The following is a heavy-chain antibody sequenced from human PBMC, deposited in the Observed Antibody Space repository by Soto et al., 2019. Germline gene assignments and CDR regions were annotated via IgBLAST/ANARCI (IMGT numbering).Heavy chain of an antibody. CDR3: ARARDGYTTGFDY. CDR1: GGTFSSYT. V-gene: IGHV1-69*02. D-gene: IGHD5-12*01. Sequence: QVQLVQSGAEVKKPGSSVKVSCKASGGTFSSYTISWVRQAPGQGLEWMGRIIPILGIANYAQKFQGRVTITADKSTSTAYMELSSLRSEDTAVYYCARARDGYTTGFDYWGQGTLVTVSS. J-gene: IGHJ4*02. CDR2: IIPILGIA.